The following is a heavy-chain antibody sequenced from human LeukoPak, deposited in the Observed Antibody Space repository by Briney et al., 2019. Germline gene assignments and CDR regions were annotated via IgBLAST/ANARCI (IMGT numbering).Heavy chain of an antibody. J-gene: IGHJ4*02. CDR1: GGSISSYY. Sequence: PSETLSLTCTVSGGSISSYYWSWIRQPPGKGLEWIGYIYYSGSTNYNPSLKSRVTISVDTSKNQFSLKLSSVTAADTAVYYCASQNSYCGGDCYSPFDYWGQGTLVTVSS. CDR3: ASQNSYCGGDCYSPFDY. D-gene: IGHD2-21*02. CDR2: IYYSGST. V-gene: IGHV4-59*08.